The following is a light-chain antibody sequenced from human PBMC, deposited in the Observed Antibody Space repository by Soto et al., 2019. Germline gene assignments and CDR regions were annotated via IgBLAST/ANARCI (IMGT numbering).Light chain of an antibody. Sequence: QSVLSRSSFLSWYLRQWITISCTHTSSDVGGYNYVSWYQQHPGKAPKLMIYDVSNRPSGVSNRFSGSKSGNTASLTISGLQAEDEADYYCSSYTSSSTLLFGTGTKVTVL. CDR2: DVS. V-gene: IGLV2-14*01. CDR3: SSYTSSSTLL. CDR1: SSDVGGYNY. J-gene: IGLJ1*01.